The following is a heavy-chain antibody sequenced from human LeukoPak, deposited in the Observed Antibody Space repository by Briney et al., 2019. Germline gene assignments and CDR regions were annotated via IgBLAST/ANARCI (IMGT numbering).Heavy chain of an antibody. CDR1: GFTFSSYG. Sequence: GGSLRLSCAASGFTFSSYGMHWVRQAPGKGLEWVSVIYSGGSTYYADSVKGRFTISRDNSKNTLYLQMNSLRAEDTAVYYCARVGYYDSYFDYWGQGTLVTVSS. D-gene: IGHD3-22*01. CDR2: IYSGGST. V-gene: IGHV3-53*01. J-gene: IGHJ4*02. CDR3: ARVGYYDSYFDY.